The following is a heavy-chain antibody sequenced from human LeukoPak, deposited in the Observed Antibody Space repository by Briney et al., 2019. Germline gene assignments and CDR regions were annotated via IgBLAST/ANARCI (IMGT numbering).Heavy chain of an antibody. J-gene: IGHJ4*02. CDR3: ARFYCSGGSCYSYYFDY. CDR2: ISAYNGNT. V-gene: IGHV1-18*01. CDR1: GYPFSSYG. D-gene: IGHD2-15*01. Sequence: VASVKVSCQASGYPFSSYGISWVRQAPGQGLEWVGWISAYNGNTNYAQKLQGRVTMTTDTSTSTAYMELRSLRSDDTAVYYCARFYCSGGSCYSYYFDYWGQGTLVTVSS.